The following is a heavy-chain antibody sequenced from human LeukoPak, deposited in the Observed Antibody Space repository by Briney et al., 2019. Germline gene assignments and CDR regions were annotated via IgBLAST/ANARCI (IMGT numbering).Heavy chain of an antibody. CDR2: MNPNSGGT. V-gene: IGHV1-2*02. Sequence: ASVKVSCKASGYTFTGYYMHWVRQAPGQGLEWMGWMNPNSGGTKYAQKFQGRVTMSSDTSVSTANMELSRLRSDDTAVYYCARDYYGSGSYIDAFDIWGQGTMVTVSS. D-gene: IGHD3-10*01. J-gene: IGHJ3*02. CDR3: ARDYYGSGSYIDAFDI. CDR1: GYTFTGYY.